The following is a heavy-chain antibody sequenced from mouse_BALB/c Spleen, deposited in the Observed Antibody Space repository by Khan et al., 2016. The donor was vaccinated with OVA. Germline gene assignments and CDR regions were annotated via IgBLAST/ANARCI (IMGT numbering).Heavy chain of an antibody. CDR1: GYTFTNYG. Sequence: QIQLVQSGPELKKPGETVKISCKASGYTFTNYGMNWVKQSPGKALKLMGWINTYTGEPTYADDFKGRFAFSLETSASTAYLQINNLNNEDTATYVGARPTYFSDTQDYWGQGTSVTGSS. V-gene: IGHV9-3-1*01. CDR3: ARPTYFSDTQDY. D-gene: IGHD2-10*01. CDR2: INTYTGEP. J-gene: IGHJ4*01.